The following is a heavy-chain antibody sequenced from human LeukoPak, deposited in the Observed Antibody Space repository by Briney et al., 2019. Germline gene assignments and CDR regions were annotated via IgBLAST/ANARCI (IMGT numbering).Heavy chain of an antibody. J-gene: IGHJ4*02. CDR3: ARDHVAPGLLFDY. D-gene: IGHD3-22*01. CDR2: INQDGSEK. V-gene: IGHV3-7*01. Sequence: GGSLRLSCAASGFSFSSHWMIRVRQAPEKGLEWVACINQDGSEKYFLDSVKGRFTISRDNAGNSLYLQMSSLRAEDTAVYYCARDHVAPGLLFDYWGQGTLVTVSS. CDR1: GFSFSSHW.